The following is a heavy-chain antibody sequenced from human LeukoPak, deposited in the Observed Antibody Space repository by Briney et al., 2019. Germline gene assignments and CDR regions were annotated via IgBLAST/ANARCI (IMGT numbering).Heavy chain of an antibody. Sequence: ASVKVSCKASGYTFSSYAMNWVRQAPGQRLEWMGWINAGNGNTKYSQKFQGRVTITRDTSASTAYMELSSLRSEDTAVYYCARDRWWEPTDFSFDYWGQGILVTVSS. CDR3: ARDRWWEPTDFSFDY. CDR1: GYTFSSYA. V-gene: IGHV1-3*01. CDR2: INAGNGNT. D-gene: IGHD1-26*01. J-gene: IGHJ4*02.